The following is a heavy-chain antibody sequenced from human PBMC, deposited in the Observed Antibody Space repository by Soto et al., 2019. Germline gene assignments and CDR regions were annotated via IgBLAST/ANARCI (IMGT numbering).Heavy chain of an antibody. D-gene: IGHD1-26*01. J-gene: IGHJ4*02. Sequence: QVQLVQSGSESMQPGASVKVSCKGSGYNFNSHSINWLRQAPGQGLEWMGWINPNTGNPTYEQGFTGRFVFSVDTSVRPVYPQIFSPKAGDSAVFYCARDRASGSFDYWGQGTLVTVSS. V-gene: IGHV7-4-1*01. CDR2: INPNTGNP. CDR3: ARDRASGSFDY. CDR1: GYNFNSHS.